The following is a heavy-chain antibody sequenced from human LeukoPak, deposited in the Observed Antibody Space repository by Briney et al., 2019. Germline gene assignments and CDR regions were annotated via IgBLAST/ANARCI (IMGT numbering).Heavy chain of an antibody. J-gene: IGHJ4*02. CDR2: LNWNGGST. CDR1: GFTFDDFG. CDR3: AKASGYSFGHFDY. V-gene: IGHV3-20*04. Sequence: PGGSLRLSCAASGFTFDDFGMSWVRQAPGKGLEWVSGLNWNGGSTHYADSVKGRFTISRDNAKNSLYLQMNNLRPEDTALYYCAKASGYSFGHFDYWGQGTLVTVSS. D-gene: IGHD5-18*01.